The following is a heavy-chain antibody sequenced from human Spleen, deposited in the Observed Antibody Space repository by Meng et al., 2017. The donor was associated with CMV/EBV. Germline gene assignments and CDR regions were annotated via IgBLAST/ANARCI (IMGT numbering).Heavy chain of an antibody. J-gene: IGHJ5*02. CDR2: ISSSSSYI. Sequence: GESLKISCAASGFIFRNYGMNWVRQAPGKGLEWVSSISSSSSYIYYADSVKGRFTISRDNAKNSLYLQMNSLRAEDTAVYYCARGVAVAGTWFDPWGQGTLVTVSS. CDR1: GFIFRNYG. D-gene: IGHD6-19*01. V-gene: IGHV3-21*01. CDR3: ARGVAVAGTWFDP.